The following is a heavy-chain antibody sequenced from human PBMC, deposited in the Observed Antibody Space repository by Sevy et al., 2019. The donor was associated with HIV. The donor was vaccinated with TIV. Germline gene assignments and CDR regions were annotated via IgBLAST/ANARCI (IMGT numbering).Heavy chain of an antibody. CDR2: ISGSGTRT. D-gene: IGHD3-22*01. V-gene: IGHV3-23*01. CDR1: GFSFDSYG. CDR3: AKGGGGHYDPDEIGYYFYYYNMDV. Sequence: GGSLRLSCAVSGFSFDSYGMTWVRQAPGKGLEWVSGISGSGTRTYYADSVKGRFSISRDNSKNRLYLQMNSLRSEDTDIYYGAKGGGGHYDPDEIGYYFYYYNMDVWGKGTTVTVSS. J-gene: IGHJ6*03.